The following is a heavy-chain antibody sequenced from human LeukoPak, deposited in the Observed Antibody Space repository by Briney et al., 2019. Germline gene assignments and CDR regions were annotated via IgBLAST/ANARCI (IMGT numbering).Heavy chain of an antibody. Sequence: GGSLRLSCAASGFTFSSYAMHWVRQAPGKGLEWVAVISYDGSNKYYADSVKGRCTISRDNSKNTLYLQMNSLRAEDTSVYYCARDYGSGSYPYYFDYWGQGTLVTVSS. J-gene: IGHJ4*02. CDR2: ISYDGSNK. CDR1: GFTFSSYA. CDR3: ARDYGSGSYPYYFDY. D-gene: IGHD3-10*01. V-gene: IGHV3-30-3*01.